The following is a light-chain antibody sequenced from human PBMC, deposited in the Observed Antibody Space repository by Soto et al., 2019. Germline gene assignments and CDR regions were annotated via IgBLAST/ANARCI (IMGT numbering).Light chain of an antibody. CDR2: GAS. J-gene: IGKJ5*01. V-gene: IGKV3-20*01. CDR3: QQYGSSPPLIT. Sequence: EIVLTQSPGTLSLSPGERATLSCRASQSVSSSYLAWYQQKPGQAPRLLIYGASSRATVIPDRFSGSGSGTDFTLTIRRLEPEDFAVYYCQQYGSSPPLITFGQGTRLEX. CDR1: QSVSSSY.